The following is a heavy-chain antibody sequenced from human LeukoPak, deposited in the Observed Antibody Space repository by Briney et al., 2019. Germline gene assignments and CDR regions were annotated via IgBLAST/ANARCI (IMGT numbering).Heavy chain of an antibody. Sequence: EASVKVSCXASGGTFSSYAISWVRQAPGQGLEWMGRIIPIFGTANYAQKFQGRVTITTDESTSTAYMELSSLRSEDTAVYYCARDEWGGVAATTADYWGQGTLVTVSS. CDR1: GGTFSSYA. J-gene: IGHJ4*02. CDR2: IIPIFGTA. D-gene: IGHD2-15*01. V-gene: IGHV1-69*05. CDR3: ARDEWGGVAATTADY.